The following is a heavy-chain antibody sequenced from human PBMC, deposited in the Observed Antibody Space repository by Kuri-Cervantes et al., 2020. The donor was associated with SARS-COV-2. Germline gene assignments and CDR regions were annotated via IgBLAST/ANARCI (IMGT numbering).Heavy chain of an antibody. CDR2: INHSGST. Sequence: ESLKISCAASGFTFSSYAMSWVRQAPGKGLEWIGEINHSGSTNYNPSLKSRVTISVDTSKNQFSLKLSSVTAADTAVYYCAGWPVVPAANPKWGIDYWGQGTLVTVSS. CDR1: GFTFSSYA. CDR3: AGWPVVPAANPKWGIDY. J-gene: IGHJ4*02. V-gene: IGHV4-34*08. D-gene: IGHD2-2*01.